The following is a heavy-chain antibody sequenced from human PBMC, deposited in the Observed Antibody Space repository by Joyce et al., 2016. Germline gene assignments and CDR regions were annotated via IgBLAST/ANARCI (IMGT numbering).Heavy chain of an antibody. J-gene: IGHJ4*02. D-gene: IGHD5-24*01. CDR1: GFRFSKYS. CDR3: ARDNRYNDGRPYFDF. CDR2: ISISSSTM. V-gene: IGHV3-48*01. Sequence: EVQLVESGGGLVQPGGSLRLSCAASGFRFSKYSMNWVRKAPGRGLEWVSYISISSSTMYYADSVRGRFTISRYIAGNSLYLQMNSLRAEDTAVYYCARDNRYNDGRPYFDFWGQGVLVTVSS.